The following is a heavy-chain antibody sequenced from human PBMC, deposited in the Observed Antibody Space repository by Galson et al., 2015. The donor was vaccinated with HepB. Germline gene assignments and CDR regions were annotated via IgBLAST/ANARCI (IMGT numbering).Heavy chain of an antibody. CDR2: LTGNGGTT. V-gene: IGHV3-64*01. J-gene: IGHJ2*01. Sequence: SLRLSCAASGFTFSNYAMHWVRQAPGKGPEYVSALTGNGGTTHYANSVKGRFTISGDISRNTMYLQTDSLRPEDMAVYYCARERESSDYFGYFDLWGRGTPVIVSS. D-gene: IGHD3-22*01. CDR1: GFTFSNYA. CDR3: ARERESSDYFGYFDL.